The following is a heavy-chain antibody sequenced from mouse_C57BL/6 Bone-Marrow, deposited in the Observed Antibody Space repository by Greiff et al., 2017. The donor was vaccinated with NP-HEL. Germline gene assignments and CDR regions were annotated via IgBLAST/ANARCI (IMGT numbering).Heavy chain of an antibody. CDR2: IDPSDSYT. V-gene: IGHV1-69*01. CDR1: GYTFTSYW. Sequence: QVQLQQPGAELVMPGASVKLSCKASGYTFTSYWMHWVKQRLGQGLEWIGEIDPSDSYTNYNQKFKGKSTLTVDKSSSTAYMQLSSLTSEDSAVYYCARRDYWGQGTTLTVSS. J-gene: IGHJ2*01. CDR3: ARRDY.